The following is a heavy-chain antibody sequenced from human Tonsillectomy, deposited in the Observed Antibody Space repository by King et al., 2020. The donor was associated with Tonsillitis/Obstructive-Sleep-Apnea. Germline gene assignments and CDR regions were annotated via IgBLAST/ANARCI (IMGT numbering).Heavy chain of an antibody. V-gene: IGHV4-34*01. D-gene: IGHD1-26*01. CDR2: INHSGST. CDR1: GGSFSGYY. CDR3: ARVGIVGATTYWFDP. J-gene: IGHJ5*02. Sequence: VQLQQWGAGLLKPSETLSLTCAVYGGSFSGYYWSWIRQPPGKGLEWIGEINHSGSTNYTPSLKSRVTISVDTSKNQFSLKLSSVTAADTAVYYCARVGIVGATTYWFDPWGQGTLVTVSS.